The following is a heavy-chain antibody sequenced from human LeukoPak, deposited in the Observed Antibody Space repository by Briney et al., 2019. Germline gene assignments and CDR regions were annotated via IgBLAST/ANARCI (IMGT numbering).Heavy chain of an antibody. D-gene: IGHD3-22*01. V-gene: IGHV3-23*01. CDR3: AKDLTYYYGSSGYYPPGLFDY. J-gene: IGHJ4*02. CDR2: ISGSGGST. Sequence: PGGTLRLSCAASGFTFSSYGMSWVRQAPGKGLEWVSAISGSGGSTYYADSVKGRFTISRDNSKNTLYLQMNSLRAEDTAVYYCAKDLTYYYGSSGYYPPGLFDYWGQGTLVTVSS. CDR1: GFTFSSYG.